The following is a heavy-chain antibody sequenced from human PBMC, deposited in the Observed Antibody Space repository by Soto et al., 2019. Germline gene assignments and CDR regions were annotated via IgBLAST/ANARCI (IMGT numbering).Heavy chain of an antibody. V-gene: IGHV4-30-4*01. CDR1: GGSISSGDYY. J-gene: IGHJ4*02. Sequence: QVQLQESGPGLVKPSQTLSLTCTVSGGSISSGDYYWSWIRQPPGKGLEWIGYIYYSGSTYYNPSLTGQVTIAVDSSRNQFALKLSSVTAADTAVYYCASCYDSCGYYSVDYWGQGTLVTVSS. CDR2: IYYSGST. CDR3: ASCYDSCGYYSVDY. D-gene: IGHD3-22*01.